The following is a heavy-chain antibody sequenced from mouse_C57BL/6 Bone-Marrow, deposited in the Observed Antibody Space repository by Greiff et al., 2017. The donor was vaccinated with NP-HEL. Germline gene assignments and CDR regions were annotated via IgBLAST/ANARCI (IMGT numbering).Heavy chain of an antibody. J-gene: IGHJ3*01. D-gene: IGHD1-1*01. CDR1: GYTFTDYN. CDR2: INPNNGGT. V-gene: IGHV1-22*01. Sequence: EVQLQQSGPELVKPGASVKMSCKASGYTFTDYNMHWVKQSHGKSLEWIGYINPNNGGTSYNQKFKGKATLTVNKSSSTAYMELRSLTSEDSAVYYCARPFITTVVATPCFAYWGQGTLVTVSA. CDR3: ARPFITTVVATPCFAY.